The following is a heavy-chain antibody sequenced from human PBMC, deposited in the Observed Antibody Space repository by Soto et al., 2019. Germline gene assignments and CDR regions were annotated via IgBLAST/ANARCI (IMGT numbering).Heavy chain of an antibody. Sequence: QLQLQESGPGLVKPSETLSLTCTVSGGSISSSSYYWGWIRQPPGKGLEWIGSIYYSGSTYYNPSLKSRVTISVDTSKNQFSLKLSSVTAADTAVYYCARSFSPHLMIVVVNKPWFDPWGQGTLVTVSS. CDR2: IYYSGST. CDR3: ARSFSPHLMIVVVNKPWFDP. V-gene: IGHV4-39*01. D-gene: IGHD3-22*01. CDR1: GGSISSSSYY. J-gene: IGHJ5*02.